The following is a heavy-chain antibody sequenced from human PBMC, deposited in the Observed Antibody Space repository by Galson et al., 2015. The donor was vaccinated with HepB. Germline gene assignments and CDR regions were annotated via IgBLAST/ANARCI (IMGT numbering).Heavy chain of an antibody. J-gene: IGHJ6*02. V-gene: IGHV3-33*06. D-gene: IGHD2-15*01. Sequence: SLRLSCAASGFTFSSYGMHWVRQAPGKGLEWVAVIWYDGSNKYYADSVKGRFTISRDNSKDTLYLQMNSLRAEDTAVYYCAKELKDIVVVVAAPGAYYYYGMDVWGQGTTVTVSS. CDR3: AKELKDIVVVVAAPGAYYYYGMDV. CDR2: IWYDGSNK. CDR1: GFTFSSYG.